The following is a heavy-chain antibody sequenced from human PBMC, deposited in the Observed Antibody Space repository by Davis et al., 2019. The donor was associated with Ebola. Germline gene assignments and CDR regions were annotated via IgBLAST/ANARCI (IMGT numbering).Heavy chain of an antibody. CDR2: IIPIFGTA. CDR1: GGTFSSYA. J-gene: IGHJ5*02. D-gene: IGHD6-6*01. CDR3: ARVRVYSSSSYWFDP. V-gene: IGHV1-69*06. Sequence: AASVKVSCKASGGTFSSYAISWVRQAPGQGLEWMGGIIPIFGTANYAQKFQGRVTITADKSTSTAYMELSSLRSEDTAVYYGARVRVYSSSSYWFDPWGQGTLVTVSS.